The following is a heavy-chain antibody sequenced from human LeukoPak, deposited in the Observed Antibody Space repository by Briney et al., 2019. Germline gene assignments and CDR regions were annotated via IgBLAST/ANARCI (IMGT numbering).Heavy chain of an antibody. CDR3: ARRDMDV. J-gene: IGHJ6*03. CDR1: GFTFSSYG. Sequence: GGSLRLSCAASGFTFSSYGMHWVRQAPGKGLEWVANIKQDGSEKYYVDSVKGRFTISRDNAKNSLYLQMNSLRAEDTAVYYCARRDMDVWGKGTTVIVSS. CDR2: IKQDGSEK. V-gene: IGHV3-7*01.